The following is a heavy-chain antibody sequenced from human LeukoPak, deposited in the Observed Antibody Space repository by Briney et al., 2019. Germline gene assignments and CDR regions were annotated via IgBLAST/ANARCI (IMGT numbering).Heavy chain of an antibody. Sequence: ASVKVSCKASGGTFSSYAISWVRQAPGQGLEWMGWISGDNGNTNYAQNLQGRVTVTTDTSTSTAYMELRSLKSDDTAVYYCARGGYFDSSGYYYPHFDYWGQGTLVTVSS. CDR1: GGTFSSYA. V-gene: IGHV1-18*01. CDR2: ISGDNGNT. J-gene: IGHJ4*02. D-gene: IGHD3-22*01. CDR3: ARGGYFDSSGYYYPHFDY.